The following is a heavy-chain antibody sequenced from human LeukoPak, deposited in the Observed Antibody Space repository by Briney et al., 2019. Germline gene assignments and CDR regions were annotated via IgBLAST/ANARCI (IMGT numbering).Heavy chain of an antibody. CDR3: ARDVTGPGNNWFDP. CDR1: GYTFTGYY. Sequence: ASVKVSCKASGYTFTGYYMHWVRQAPGQGLEWMGGIIPIFGTANYAQKFQGRVTITADESTSTAYMELSSLRSEDTAVYYCARDVTGPGNNWFDPWGQGTLVTVSS. D-gene: IGHD2/OR15-2a*01. V-gene: IGHV1-69*13. CDR2: IIPIFGTA. J-gene: IGHJ5*02.